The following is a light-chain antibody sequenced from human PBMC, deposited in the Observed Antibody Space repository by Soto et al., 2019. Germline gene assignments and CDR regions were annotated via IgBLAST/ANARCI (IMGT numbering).Light chain of an antibody. J-gene: IGLJ1*01. CDR3: TSYAGGNNV. CDR1: SSDVGGYNY. V-gene: IGLV2-8*01. Sequence: QSALTQPPSASGSPGQSVSISCTGTSSDVGGYNYVSWYQQHPGKVPQLIIYEVNKRPSGVPDRFSGSKSDNTASLTVTGLQAEDEADYYCTSYAGGNNVFGTGTKLTVL. CDR2: EVN.